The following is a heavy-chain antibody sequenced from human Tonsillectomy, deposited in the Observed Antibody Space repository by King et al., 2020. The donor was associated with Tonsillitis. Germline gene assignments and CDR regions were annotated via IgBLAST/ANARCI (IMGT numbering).Heavy chain of an antibody. CDR1: GFTFSNYA. D-gene: IGHD5-12*01. J-gene: IGHJ3*02. Sequence: VQLVESGGGLVQPGGSLRLSCAASGFTFSNYALSWVRQAPGKGLEWVSAISASGGTTYYADSVKGRFTISRDNSKNTLYLQMNSLRAEDTAVYYCAKGDVVATISDGFDIWGQGTMVTVSS. V-gene: IGHV3-23*04. CDR2: ISASGGTT. CDR3: AKGDVVATISDGFDI.